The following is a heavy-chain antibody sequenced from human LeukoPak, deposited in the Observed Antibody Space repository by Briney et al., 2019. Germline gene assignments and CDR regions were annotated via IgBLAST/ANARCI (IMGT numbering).Heavy chain of an antibody. CDR2: ISSCGSYI. V-gene: IGHV3-21*01. CDR1: GFTFSRHS. CDR3: AKCSGGSCYQSDDF. J-gene: IGHJ4*02. Sequence: GGSLRLSCAASGFTFSRHSMNWVRQAPGKGLEWVSSISSCGSYIYYGDSVKGRFTISRDNAKNSLYLQMNSLRAEDTAVYYCAKCSGGSCYQSDDFWGQGTRVTVSS. D-gene: IGHD2-15*01.